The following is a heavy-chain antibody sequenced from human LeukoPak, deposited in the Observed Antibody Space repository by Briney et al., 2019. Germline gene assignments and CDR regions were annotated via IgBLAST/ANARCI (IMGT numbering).Heavy chain of an antibody. D-gene: IGHD3-22*01. CDR3: TTLLTMIH. J-gene: IGHJ4*02. Sequence: GGSLRLSCAGSGFAFSNYWMSWVRQAPGKGLEWVSSFSGNGGATYYADSVKGRFTISRDNSKNMLYLQMNSLRAEDTAVYYCTTLLTMIHWGQGTLVTVSS. CDR1: GFAFSNYW. V-gene: IGHV3-23*01. CDR2: FSGNGGAT.